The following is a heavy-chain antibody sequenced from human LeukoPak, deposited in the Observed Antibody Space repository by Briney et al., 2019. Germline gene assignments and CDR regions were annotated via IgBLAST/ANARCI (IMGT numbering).Heavy chain of an antibody. CDR3: TASVLYVDTAMEIDY. Sequence: PGGSLRLSCAASGFTFSGSAIHWVRQASGKGREWVGRIRSKANSYATAYAASVKGRFTISRDDSKNTAYLQMNSLKTEDTAVYYCTASVLYVDTAMEIDYWGQGTLVTVSS. J-gene: IGHJ4*02. V-gene: IGHV3-73*01. CDR2: IRSKANSYAT. CDR1: GFTFSGSA. D-gene: IGHD5-18*01.